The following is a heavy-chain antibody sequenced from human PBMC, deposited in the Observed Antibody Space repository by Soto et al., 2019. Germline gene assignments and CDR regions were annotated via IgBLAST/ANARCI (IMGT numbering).Heavy chain of an antibody. J-gene: IGHJ4*02. V-gene: IGHV1-69*13. D-gene: IGHD5-18*01. CDR2: IIPIFGTA. CDR1: GGTFSSYA. Sequence: SVKVSCKASGGTFSSYAISWVRQAPGQGLEWMGGIIPIFGTANYAQKFQGRVTITADESTSTAYMELSSLRPEDTAVYYCARGLYSYGYYFDYWGQGTLVTVSS. CDR3: ARGLYSYGYYFDY.